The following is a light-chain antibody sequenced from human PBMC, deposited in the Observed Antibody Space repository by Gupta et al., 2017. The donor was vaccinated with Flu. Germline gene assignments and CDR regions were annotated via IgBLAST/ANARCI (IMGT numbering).Light chain of an antibody. V-gene: IGLV2-8*01. J-gene: IGLJ3*02. CDR2: AVT. CDR3: SSYAGSNKLM. CDR1: TTDVGSHNY. Sequence: QSALTQPPSASGSPEQSVPISCIGTTTDVGSHNYISWNHQLPGKAPKLMIYAVTKRPSGVPYRFSGSKSANTASLTVSGFQAEGEGDYYCSSYAGSNKLMFGGGTKLTVL.